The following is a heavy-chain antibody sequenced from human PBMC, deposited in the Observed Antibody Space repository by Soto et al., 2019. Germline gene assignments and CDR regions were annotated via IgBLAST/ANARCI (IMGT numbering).Heavy chain of an antibody. J-gene: IGHJ3*02. V-gene: IGHV3-23*01. D-gene: IGHD6-13*01. CDR1: GFTFSSYA. Sequence: PGGSLTLSCAAFGFTFSSYAMRWVRQAPGKGLEWVSTITGSGVNTHYADSVKGRFTISRDNSKNTLYLQMNSLRVEDTAVYYCAKDRVAAAGMGFAAFDIWGQGTMVTVSS. CDR2: ITGSGVNT. CDR3: AKDRVAAAGMGFAAFDI.